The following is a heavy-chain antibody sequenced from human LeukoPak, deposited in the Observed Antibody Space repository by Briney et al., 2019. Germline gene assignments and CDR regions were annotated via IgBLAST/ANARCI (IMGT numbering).Heavy chain of an antibody. V-gene: IGHV4-34*01. D-gene: IGHD6-19*01. J-gene: IGHJ4*02. CDR3: ARGNRYSAYDSSCIAVASTPPTFDY. CDR1: GGCFSGYY. CDR2: INHSGST. Sequence: SETLSLTCAVYGGCFSGYYWSWIHQPPGKGLEWIGEINHSGSTNYNPSLTSRVTISVDTSKNQFSLMLSSVTAADTAVYYCARGNRYSAYDSSCIAVASTPPTFDYSGQGTLVTVSS.